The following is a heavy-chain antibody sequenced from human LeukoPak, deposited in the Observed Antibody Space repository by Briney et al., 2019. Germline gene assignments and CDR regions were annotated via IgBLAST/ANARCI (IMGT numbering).Heavy chain of an antibody. V-gene: IGHV1-18*01. CDR3: ASYDFWSGYLGY. D-gene: IGHD3-3*01. Sequence: VASVKVSCKASGYTFTSYGISWVRQAPRQGLEWMGLISAYNGNTNYAQKLQGRVTMTTDTSTSTAYMELRSLRSDDTAVYYCASYDFWSGYLGYWGQGTLVTVSS. CDR2: ISAYNGNT. CDR1: GYTFTSYG. J-gene: IGHJ4*02.